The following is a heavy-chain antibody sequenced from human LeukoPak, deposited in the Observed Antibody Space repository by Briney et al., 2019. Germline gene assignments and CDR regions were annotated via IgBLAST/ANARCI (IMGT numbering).Heavy chain of an antibody. CDR2: INPNSGNT. J-gene: IGHJ3*02. D-gene: IGHD3-3*01. CDR3: ARPNYDFWSGYSDAFDI. Sequence: ASVKVSCKASGYTFTAYHIHWVRQAPGQGLEWMGWINPNSGNTNYAQKFQGRVTMTRDTSISTAYMELSRLRSDDTAVYYCARPNYDFWSGYSDAFDIWGQGTMVTVSS. V-gene: IGHV1-2*02. CDR1: GYTFTAYH.